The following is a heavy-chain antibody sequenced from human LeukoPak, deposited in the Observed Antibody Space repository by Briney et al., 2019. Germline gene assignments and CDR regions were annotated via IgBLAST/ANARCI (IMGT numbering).Heavy chain of an antibody. CDR2: ISSSSSYI. Sequence: GGSLRLSCAASGSTFSSYSMNWVRQAPGKGLEWVSSISSSSSYIYYADSVKGRFTISRDNAKNSLYLQMNSLRAEDTAVYYCASYPGYCSGGSCRVVDVWGKGTTVTVSS. D-gene: IGHD2-15*01. V-gene: IGHV3-21*01. CDR1: GSTFSSYS. CDR3: ASYPGYCSGGSCRVVDV. J-gene: IGHJ6*04.